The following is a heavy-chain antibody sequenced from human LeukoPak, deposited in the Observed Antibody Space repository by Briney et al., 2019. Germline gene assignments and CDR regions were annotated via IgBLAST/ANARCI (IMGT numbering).Heavy chain of an antibody. J-gene: IGHJ5*02. CDR1: GGSFSGYY. D-gene: IGHD3-16*02. CDR2: INHSGST. CDR3: ARHHDYVWGSYRYLPWFDP. V-gene: IGHV4-34*01. Sequence: SETLSLTCAVYGGSFSGYYWSWIRQPPGKGLQWIGEINHSGSTNYNPSLKSRVTISVDTSKNQFSLKLSSVTAADTAVYYCARHHDYVWGSYRYLPWFDPWGQGTLVTVSS.